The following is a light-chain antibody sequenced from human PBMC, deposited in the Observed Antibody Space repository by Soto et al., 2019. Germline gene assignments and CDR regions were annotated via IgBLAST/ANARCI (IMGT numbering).Light chain of an antibody. CDR3: AGWYDTLNGLV. V-gene: IGLV1-44*01. CDR2: SND. Sequence: QAVLTQPPSASGTPGQRLTISCSGSSSNIGSHTVTWYQQHPGTDPKVLIHSNDRRPSGVADRCSGAKSGTSASLAIIGLLSAEEAADYCAGWYDTLNGLVFGGGTKLTVL. CDR1: SSNIGSHT. J-gene: IGLJ2*01.